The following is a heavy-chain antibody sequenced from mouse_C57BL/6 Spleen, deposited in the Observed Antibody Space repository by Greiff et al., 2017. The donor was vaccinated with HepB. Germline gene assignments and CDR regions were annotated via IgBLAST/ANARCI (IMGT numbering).Heavy chain of an antibody. CDR3: ARGGYGYDVWYIEV. CDR1: GYTFTTYP. Sequence: QVQLLQSGAELVKPGASVKMSCKASGYTFTTYPIEWMKQNHGKRLEWIGNFHPYNDDTKYNEKFKGKSTLTVEKSSSTVYLELSRLTSDDSAVYYCARGGYGYDVWYIEVWGTGTTVTVSS. J-gene: IGHJ1*03. CDR2: FHPYNDDT. V-gene: IGHV1-47*01. D-gene: IGHD2-2*01.